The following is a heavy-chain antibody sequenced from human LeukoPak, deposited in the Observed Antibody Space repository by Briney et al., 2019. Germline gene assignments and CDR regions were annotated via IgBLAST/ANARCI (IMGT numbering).Heavy chain of an antibody. D-gene: IGHD2-21*02. V-gene: IGHV4-59*01. CDR2: IYYSGST. J-gene: IGHJ4*02. Sequence: SETLSLTCTVSGGSISSYYWSWIRQPPGKGLEWIGYIYYSGSTNYNPSLKSRVTISVDTSKNQFSLKLSPVTAADTAVYYCASLPQYCGGDCYTDYWGQGTLVTVSS. CDR1: GGSISSYY. CDR3: ASLPQYCGGDCYTDY.